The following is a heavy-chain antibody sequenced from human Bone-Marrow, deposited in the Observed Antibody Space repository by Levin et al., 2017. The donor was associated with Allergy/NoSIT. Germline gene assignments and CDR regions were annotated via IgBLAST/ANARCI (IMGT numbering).Heavy chain of an antibody. J-gene: IGHJ4*02. D-gene: IGHD6-6*01. CDR3: AKNGAARGVYYFDY. CDR2: ISGNGDST. Sequence: GGSLRLSCAASGFTFSSYAMSWVRQAPGKGLEWVSGISGNGDSTYYADSVKGRFTISRDNSKNTLYLQMNSLRAEDTAVYYCAKNGAARGVYYFDYWGQGTLVTVSS. V-gene: IGHV3-23*01. CDR1: GFTFSSYA.